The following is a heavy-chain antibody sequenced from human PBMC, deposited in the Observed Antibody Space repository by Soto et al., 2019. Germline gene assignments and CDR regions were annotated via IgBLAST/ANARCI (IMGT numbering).Heavy chain of an antibody. D-gene: IGHD6-19*01. J-gene: IGHJ4*02. Sequence: QVQLVESGGGVVQPGRSLRLSCAASGFTFSSFGMHWVRQAPGKGLEWVALISYDGGNKYYADSVKGRFTISRDKSKNTLYLQMNSLRAEDTAVYYCAKDRGWSSADLDYWGQGTLVTVSS. V-gene: IGHV3-30*18. CDR3: AKDRGWSSADLDY. CDR2: ISYDGGNK. CDR1: GFTFSSFG.